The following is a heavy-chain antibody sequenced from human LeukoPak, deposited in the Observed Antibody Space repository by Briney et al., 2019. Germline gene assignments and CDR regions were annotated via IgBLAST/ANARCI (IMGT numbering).Heavy chain of an antibody. CDR2: ISGSGGST. Sequence: GGSLRLSCAASGFTFSSYAMSWVRQAPGKGLEWVSAISGSGGSTYYADSVKGRFTISRDNSKNTLYLQMNSLRAEDTAVYYCARALAVAGAPDHWGQGTLVTVSS. CDR1: GFTFSSYA. D-gene: IGHD6-19*01. J-gene: IGHJ4*02. CDR3: ARALAVAGAPDH. V-gene: IGHV3-23*01.